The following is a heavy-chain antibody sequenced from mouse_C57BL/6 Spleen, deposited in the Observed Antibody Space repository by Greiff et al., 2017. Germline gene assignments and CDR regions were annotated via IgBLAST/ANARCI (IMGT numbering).Heavy chain of an antibody. V-gene: IGHV5-4*01. J-gene: IGHJ2*01. D-gene: IGHD2-2*01. CDR2: ISDGGSYT. CDR1: GFTFSSYA. CDR3: ARDRGYDGYFDY. Sequence: EVQLMESGGGLVKPGGSLKLSCAASGFTFSSYAMSWVRQTPEKRLEWVATISDGGSYTYYPDNVKGRFTISRDNAKNNLYLQMSHLKSEDTAMYYCARDRGYDGYFDYWGQGTTLTVSS.